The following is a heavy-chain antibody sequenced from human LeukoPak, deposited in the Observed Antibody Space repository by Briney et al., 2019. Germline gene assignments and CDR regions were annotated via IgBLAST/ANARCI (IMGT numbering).Heavy chain of an antibody. J-gene: IGHJ4*02. CDR1: GESFSGHD. CDR2: INHSGST. D-gene: IGHD3-10*01. Sequence: SSETLSLTCAVYGESFSGHDWTWIRQPPGKGLEWIGEINHSGSTNYNPSLESRVTISVDTSKNQFSLNLNSVTAADTAVYYCARTDQKRISGSASYYRGRPVDYWGQGTLVTVSS. CDR3: ARTDQKRISGSASYYRGRPVDY. V-gene: IGHV4-34*01.